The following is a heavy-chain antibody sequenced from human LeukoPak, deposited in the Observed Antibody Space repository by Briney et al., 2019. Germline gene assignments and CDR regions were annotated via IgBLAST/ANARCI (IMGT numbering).Heavy chain of an antibody. CDR2: IYSGGST. Sequence: GGSLRLSCAASGFTFSSYWMHWVRQAPGKGLEWVSVIYSGGSTYYADSVKGRFTISRDNSKNTLYLQMNSLRAEDTAVYYCARGGSYLSAFDIWGQGTMVTVSS. J-gene: IGHJ3*02. D-gene: IGHD1-26*01. CDR1: GFTFSSYW. CDR3: ARGGSYLSAFDI. V-gene: IGHV3-66*01.